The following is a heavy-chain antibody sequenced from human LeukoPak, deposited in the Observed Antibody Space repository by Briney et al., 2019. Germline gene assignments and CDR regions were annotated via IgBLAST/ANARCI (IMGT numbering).Heavy chain of an antibody. CDR2: ISGSGGST. D-gene: IGHD3-10*01. J-gene: IGHJ4*02. Sequence: PGGSLRLSCAASGFTFSSYAMSWVRQAPGKGLEWVSAISGSGGSTYYADSVKGRFTISRDNSKNTLYLQMNSLRAEDTAVYYCAKAGVRGVIINHFFDYWGQGTLVTVSS. CDR1: GFTFSSYA. V-gene: IGHV3-23*01. CDR3: AKAGVRGVIINHFFDY.